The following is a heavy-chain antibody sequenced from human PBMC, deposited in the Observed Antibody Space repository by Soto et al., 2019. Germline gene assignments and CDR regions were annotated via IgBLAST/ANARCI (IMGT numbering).Heavy chain of an antibody. CDR1: GDSVSSNSAA. Sequence: SQTLSLTCAISGDSVSSNSAAWNWSRQSPSRGLEWLGRTYYRSKWYNDYAVSVKSRITVNPDTSKNQFSLQLNSVTPEDTAVYYCAKLVGGVKASGGTGNWIDPWGQGTLVTVSS. CDR3: AKLVGGVKASGGTGNWIDP. D-gene: IGHD2-15*01. V-gene: IGHV6-1*01. J-gene: IGHJ5*02. CDR2: TYYRSKWYN.